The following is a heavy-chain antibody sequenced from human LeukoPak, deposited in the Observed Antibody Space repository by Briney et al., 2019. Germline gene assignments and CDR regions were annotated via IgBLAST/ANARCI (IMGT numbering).Heavy chain of an antibody. D-gene: IGHD4-17*01. CDR1: GFTFSSYA. CDR2: IKSKTDGGTT. V-gene: IGHV3-15*01. J-gene: IGHJ6*02. CDR3: TTEGKTTAYYYYYYGMDV. Sequence: PGGSLRLSCAASGFTFSSYAMSWVRQAPGKGLEWVGRIKSKTDGGTTDYAAPVKGRLTTSRDDSKNTLYLQMNSLKTEDTAVYYCTTEGKTTAYYYYYYGMDVWGQGTTVTVSS.